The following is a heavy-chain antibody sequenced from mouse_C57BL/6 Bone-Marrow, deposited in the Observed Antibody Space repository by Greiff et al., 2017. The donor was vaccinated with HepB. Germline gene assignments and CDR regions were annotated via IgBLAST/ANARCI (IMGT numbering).Heavy chain of an antibody. D-gene: IGHD2-3*01. CDR2: IDPSDSYT. CDR3: AREMVYAMDY. J-gene: IGHJ4*01. Sequence: QVQLQQPGAELVMPGASVKLSCKASGYTFTSYWMNWVKQRPGQGLEWIGEIDPSDSYTNSNQKFKGKSTLTVDKYSSTAYMQISSLTAEDSAVYYCAREMVYAMDYWGQGTSVTVSS. CDR1: GYTFTSYW. V-gene: IGHV1-69*01.